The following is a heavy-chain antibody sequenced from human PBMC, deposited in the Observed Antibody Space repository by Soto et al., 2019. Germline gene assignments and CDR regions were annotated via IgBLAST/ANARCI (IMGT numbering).Heavy chain of an antibody. CDR2: IYYSGST. Sequence: PSETLSLTCTVSGGSISSGGYYWSWIRQHPGKGLEWIGYIYYSGSTYYNPSLKSRVTISVDTSKNQFSLKLSSVTAADTAVYYCARDQGVTTVLGNWFDPWGQGTLVTVSS. V-gene: IGHV4-31*03. CDR3: ARDQGVTTVLGNWFDP. D-gene: IGHD4-17*01. J-gene: IGHJ5*02. CDR1: GGSISSGGYY.